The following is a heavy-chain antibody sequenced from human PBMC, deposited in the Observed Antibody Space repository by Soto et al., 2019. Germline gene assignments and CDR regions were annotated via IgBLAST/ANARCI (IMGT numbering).Heavy chain of an antibody. CDR1: GFSFSSYA. D-gene: IGHD2-15*01. J-gene: IGHJ4*02. Sequence: PGGSLRLSCAASGFSFSSYAMHWVRQAPGKGLEWVAVISYDGSNKYYADSVKGRFTISRDNSKNTLYLQMNSLRAEDTAVYYCARVPVVVVAATHFDYWGQGTLVTASS. V-gene: IGHV3-30-3*01. CDR2: ISYDGSNK. CDR3: ARVPVVVVAATHFDY.